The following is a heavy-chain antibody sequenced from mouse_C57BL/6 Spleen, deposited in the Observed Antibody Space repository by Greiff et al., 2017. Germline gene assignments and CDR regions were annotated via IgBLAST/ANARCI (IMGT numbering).Heavy chain of an antibody. D-gene: IGHD1-1*01. J-gene: IGHJ4*01. CDR3: GRGPGTTVVAYYYAMDY. CDR2: INPNNGGT. Sequence: VQLKESGPELVKPGASVKIPCKASGYTFTDYNMDWVKQSHGKSLEWIGDINPNNGGTIYNQKFKGKATLTVDKSSSTAHMELRRMTSEDTAVDYCGRGPGTTVVAYYYAMDYWGQGTSVTVSS. CDR1: GYTFTDYN. V-gene: IGHV1-18*01.